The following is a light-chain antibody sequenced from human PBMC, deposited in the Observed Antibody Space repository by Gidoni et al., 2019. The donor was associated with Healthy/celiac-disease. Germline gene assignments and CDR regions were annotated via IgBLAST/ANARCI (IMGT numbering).Light chain of an antibody. CDR2: GAS. Sequence: EIVLTQSPGTLSLSPGERATLSCRASPSVSSSYLAWYQQKPGQAPRLLIYGASSRATGLPDRFSGSGSGTDFTLTISRLEPEDFAVYYCQQYGSSPRTFGQGTKVEIK. CDR1: PSVSSSY. CDR3: QQYGSSPRT. J-gene: IGKJ1*01. V-gene: IGKV3-20*01.